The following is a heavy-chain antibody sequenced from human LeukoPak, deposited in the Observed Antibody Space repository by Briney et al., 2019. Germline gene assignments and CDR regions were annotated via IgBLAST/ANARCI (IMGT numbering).Heavy chain of an antibody. J-gene: IGHJ4*02. D-gene: IGHD6-13*01. CDR2: TYYRSKWYN. V-gene: IGHV6-1*01. CDR3: ARAKGRSPLFDY. CDR1: GDSVSSNSAA. Sequence: PSQTLSLTCAISGDSVSSNSAAWNWIRQSPSRDLEWLGRTYYRSKWYNDYAVSVKGRIAINPDTSKNQFSLQLNSVTPEDTAVYYCARAKGRSPLFDYWGQGTLVTVSS.